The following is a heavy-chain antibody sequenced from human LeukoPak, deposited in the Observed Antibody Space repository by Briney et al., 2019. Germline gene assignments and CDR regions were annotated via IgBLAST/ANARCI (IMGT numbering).Heavy chain of an antibody. J-gene: IGHJ4*02. V-gene: IGHV4-39*07. D-gene: IGHD6-19*01. CDR2: IYYSGST. Sequence: SETLSLTFTVSGGSISSTSYYWGWIRQPPGKGLEWIGSIYYSGSTYYNPSLKSRVAISADRSKNQFSLKLSSVTAADTAVYYCARDGDSSGWTRSDYWGQGTLVTVSS. CDR3: ARDGDSSGWTRSDY. CDR1: GGSISSTSYY.